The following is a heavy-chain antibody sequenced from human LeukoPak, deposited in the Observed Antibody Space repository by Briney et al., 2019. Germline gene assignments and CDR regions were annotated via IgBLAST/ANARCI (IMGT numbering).Heavy chain of an antibody. Sequence: GGSLRLSCVASGFTFNSYGIHWVRQAPGKGLEWAAVIWYDGSNKYYADSVEGRFTISRDNSKNTLYLQMNSLRAEDTAVYYCARVDSYCSGEGCYYYYGMDVWGQGTTVTVSS. CDR2: IWYDGSNK. CDR3: ARVDSYCSGEGCYYYYGMDV. D-gene: IGHD2-15*01. V-gene: IGHV3-33*01. J-gene: IGHJ6*02. CDR1: GFTFNSYG.